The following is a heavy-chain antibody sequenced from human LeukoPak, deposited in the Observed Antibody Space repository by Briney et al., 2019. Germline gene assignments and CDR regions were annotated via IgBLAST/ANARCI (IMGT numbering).Heavy chain of an antibody. J-gene: IGHJ6*02. CDR1: GFTFDDYA. CDR3: AKGYGDYYYYGMDV. Sequence: GRSLRLSCAASGFTFDDYAMHWVRQAPGKGLEWVSGISWNSGSIGYADSVKGRFTISRDNAKNSLYLQMDSLRAEDTALYYCAKGYGDYYYYGMDVWGQGTTVTVSS. CDR2: ISWNSGSI. D-gene: IGHD4-17*01. V-gene: IGHV3-9*01.